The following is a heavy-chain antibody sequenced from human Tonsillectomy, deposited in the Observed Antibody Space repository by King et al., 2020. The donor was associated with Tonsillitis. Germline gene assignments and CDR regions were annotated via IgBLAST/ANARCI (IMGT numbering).Heavy chain of an antibody. J-gene: IGHJ4*02. CDR2: ISAYNGNT. D-gene: IGHD3-10*01. V-gene: IGHV1-18*01. CDR3: ARDLIVRGVIKQGAFDY. CDR1: GYTFTSYG. Sequence: QLVQSGAEVKKPGASVKVSCKASGYTFTSYGFSWVRQAPGQGLEWMGWISAYNGNTNYAQKLQGRVTMTTDTSTSSAYMELRSLRSDDTAVDYCARDLIVRGVIKQGAFDYWGQGTLGTVSS.